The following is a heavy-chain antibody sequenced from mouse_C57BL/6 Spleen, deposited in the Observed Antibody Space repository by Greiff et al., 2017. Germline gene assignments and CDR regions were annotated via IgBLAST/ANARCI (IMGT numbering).Heavy chain of an antibody. J-gene: IGHJ2*01. D-gene: IGHD1-1*01. CDR2: ISYDGSN. CDR1: GYSITSGYY. CDR3: ARDGDSTVFGY. Sequence: ESGPGLVKPSQSLSLTCSVTGYSITSGYYWNWIRQFPGNKLEWMGYISYDGSNNYNPSLKNRISITRDTSKNQFFLKLNSVTTEDTATYYCARDGDSTVFGYWGQGTTLTVSS. V-gene: IGHV3-6*01.